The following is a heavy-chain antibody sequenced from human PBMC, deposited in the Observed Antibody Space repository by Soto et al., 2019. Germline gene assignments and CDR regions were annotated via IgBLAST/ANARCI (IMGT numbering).Heavy chain of an antibody. CDR3: AKADGEQWLIPHLDN. J-gene: IGHJ1*01. CDR2: ISCCGGST. Sequence: GGSLRLSCEASGFNFKKFAMDWVRQAPGEGLEWVSGISCCGGSTFYADSVKGRFSLARDDSKNTLSLQLNSLRVEDTAHYYCAKADGEQWLIPHLDNWGQGTQVTGSS. CDR1: GFNFKKFA. D-gene: IGHD6-19*01. V-gene: IGHV3-23*01.